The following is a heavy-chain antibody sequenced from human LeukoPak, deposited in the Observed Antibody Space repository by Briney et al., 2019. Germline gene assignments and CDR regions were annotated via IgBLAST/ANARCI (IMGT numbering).Heavy chain of an antibody. D-gene: IGHD3-10*01. CDR1: GGTFSSYA. CDR2: IIPIFGTA. Sequence: SVKVSCKASGGTFSSYAISWVRQAPGQGLEWMGGIIPIFGTANYAQKFQGRVTITADESTSTAYMELSSLRSEDTAVYYCARDPPYYYGSGSRSWFDPWGQGTLVTVSS. CDR3: ARDPPYYYGSGSRSWFDP. V-gene: IGHV1-69*13. J-gene: IGHJ5*02.